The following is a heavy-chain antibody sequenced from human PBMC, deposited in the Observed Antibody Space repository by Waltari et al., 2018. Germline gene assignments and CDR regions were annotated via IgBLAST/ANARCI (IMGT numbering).Heavy chain of an antibody. CDR2: ISYDGSNK. J-gene: IGHJ1*01. V-gene: IGHV3-30-3*01. CDR1: GFTFSSYA. CDR3: ARDLFQEVEYFQH. Sequence: QVQLVESGGGVVQPGRSLRLSCAASGFTFSSYAMHWVRQAPGKGLEWVAVISYDGSNKYYADSVKGRFTISRDNSKNTLYLQMNSLRAEDTAVYYCARDLFQEVEYFQHWGQGTLVTVSS. D-gene: IGHD3-3*01.